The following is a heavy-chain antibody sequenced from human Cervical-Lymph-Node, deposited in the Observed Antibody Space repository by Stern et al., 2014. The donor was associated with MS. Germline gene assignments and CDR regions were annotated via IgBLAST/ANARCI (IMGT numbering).Heavy chain of an antibody. V-gene: IGHV1-46*01. CDR3: ASGRLGY. Sequence: VQLVESGAEVKKPGASVKLSCKAPGYKFTNYYIHWMRQAPGQGPEWMGMINPSGDSTTYAQKFQGRVTMTRDTSTSTVYMELSRLRSEDAAVYYCASGRLGYWGQGTQVTVSS. J-gene: IGHJ4*02. CDR1: GYKFTNYY. CDR2: INPSGDST.